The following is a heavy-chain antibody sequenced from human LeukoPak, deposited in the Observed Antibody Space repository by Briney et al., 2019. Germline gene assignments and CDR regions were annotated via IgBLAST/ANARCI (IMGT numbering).Heavy chain of an antibody. CDR1: GDSISSYF. V-gene: IGHV4-4*08. D-gene: IGHD1-26*01. CDR3: ARVSGYYYYMDV. Sequence: PSETLSLTCSVSGDSISSYFWTWIRQPPGKGLEWIGRIYTSGSTNYNPSLKSRVTISVDTSKNQFSLKLSSVTAADTAVYYCARVSGYYYYMDVWGKGTTVTISS. CDR2: IYTSGST. J-gene: IGHJ6*03.